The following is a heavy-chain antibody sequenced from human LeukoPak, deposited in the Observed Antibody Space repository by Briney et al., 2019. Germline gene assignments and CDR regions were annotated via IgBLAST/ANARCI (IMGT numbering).Heavy chain of an antibody. Sequence: SETLSLTCAVSGGSISTYYWSWIRQPPGKGLEWIGYTYYFGNTDYNPSLKSRVTISVDTSKNQFSLNLRSVTAADTAVYYCAKLGSPRAYWGQGMLVSVSS. CDR1: GGSISTYY. J-gene: IGHJ4*02. CDR3: AKLGSPRAY. D-gene: IGHD7-27*01. V-gene: IGHV4-59*01. CDR2: TYYFGNT.